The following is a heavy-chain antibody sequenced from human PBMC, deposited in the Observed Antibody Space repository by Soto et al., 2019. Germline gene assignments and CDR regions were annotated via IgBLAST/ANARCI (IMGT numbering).Heavy chain of an antibody. Sequence: QVQLVQSGAEVKKPGSSVKVSCKASGGTFSTYTLSWVRQAPGQGLEWMGRIIPFLDITDYARKFQGRITITADKSTTTAYMELNSLRSEDTAVYFCARDTTYWGQGTLVTVSS. CDR1: GGTFSTYT. D-gene: IGHD5-18*01. J-gene: IGHJ4*02. CDR3: ARDTTY. CDR2: IIPFLDIT. V-gene: IGHV1-69*02.